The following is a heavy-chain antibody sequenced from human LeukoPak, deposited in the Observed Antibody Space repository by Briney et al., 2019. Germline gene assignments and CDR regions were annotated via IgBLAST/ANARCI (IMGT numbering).Heavy chain of an antibody. CDR1: GFNFGSDA. Sequence: PGGSLRLSCTASGFNFGSDAMYWVRQAPGKGLEWVAFIWSDGSNDHYADSVKGRFTISRDNSKNTVCLQMNSLRVEDTAVYYCARDPSGSGWSLSDWGQGTPVTVSS. J-gene: IGHJ4*02. V-gene: IGHV3-33*07. D-gene: IGHD6-19*01. CDR2: IWSDGSND. CDR3: ARDPSGSGWSLSD.